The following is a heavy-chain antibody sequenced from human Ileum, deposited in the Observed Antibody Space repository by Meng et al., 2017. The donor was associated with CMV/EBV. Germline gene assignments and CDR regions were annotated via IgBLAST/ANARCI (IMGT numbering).Heavy chain of an antibody. V-gene: IGHV3-66*03. CDR1: GFTVSNNY. CDR3: ARGAVD. Sequence: GESLKISCAASGFTVSNNYMNWVRQAPGKGLEWVSVIYDSGKIYYEDSVKGRFISSRDHSKNTLYLEMNRLRVEDTALYYWARGAVDWGQGTLVTVSS. D-gene: IGHD6-19*01. J-gene: IGHJ4*02. CDR2: IYDSGKI.